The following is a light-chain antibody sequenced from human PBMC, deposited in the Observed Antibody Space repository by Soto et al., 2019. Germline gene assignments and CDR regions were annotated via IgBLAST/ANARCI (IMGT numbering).Light chain of an antibody. J-gene: IGKJ1*01. CDR2: AAS. V-gene: IGKV1-39*01. CDR1: QSVNKY. CDR3: QQSYRTPGT. Sequence: DIQMTQSPSSLSASVGDRVTITCRASQSVNKYLNWYQQKPGKAPRLLIYAASTLHSGVPSRFSGSGSGTDFTLTISTLQPEDFATYYCQQSYRTPGTFGQGTKVEVK.